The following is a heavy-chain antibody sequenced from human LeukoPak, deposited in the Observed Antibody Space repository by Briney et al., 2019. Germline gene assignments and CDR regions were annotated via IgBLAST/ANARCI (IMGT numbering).Heavy chain of an antibody. CDR1: GFTFSSYS. CDR2: ISSSSSYI. D-gene: IGHD3-3*01. CDR3: ARAFTSRITIFGVVMSYFDY. V-gene: IGHV3-21*01. Sequence: PGGSLRLSCAASGFTFSSYSMNWVRQAPGKGLEWVSSISSSSSYIYYADSVKGRFTISRDNAKNSLYLQMSSLRAEDTAVYYCARAFTSRITIFGVVMSYFDYWGQGTLVTVSS. J-gene: IGHJ4*02.